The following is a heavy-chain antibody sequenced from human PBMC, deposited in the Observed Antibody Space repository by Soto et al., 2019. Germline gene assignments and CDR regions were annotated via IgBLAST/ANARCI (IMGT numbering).Heavy chain of an antibody. CDR1: GFTFSSYA. Sequence: GGSLRLSCAASGFTFSSYAMSWVRQAPGKGLEWVSAISGSGGSTYYADSVKGRFTISRDNSKNTLYLQMNSLRAEDTAVYYCAKELGEWFGELLPFDAFDIWGQGTMVTVSS. CDR3: AKELGEWFGELLPFDAFDI. CDR2: ISGSGGST. V-gene: IGHV3-23*01. D-gene: IGHD3-10*01. J-gene: IGHJ3*02.